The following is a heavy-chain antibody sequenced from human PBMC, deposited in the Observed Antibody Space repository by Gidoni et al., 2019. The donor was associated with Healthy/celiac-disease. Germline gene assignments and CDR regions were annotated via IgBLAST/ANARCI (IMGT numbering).Heavy chain of an antibody. D-gene: IGHD3-16*02. Sequence: QVQLQASGPGLLMPSETLSLTCTVSGYSISSGYYWGWIRQPPGKGLEWIGSIYHSGSTYYNPSIKSRVTISVDTSKNQCSLKLSSVTAADTAVYYCARDRPNYDYVWGSYRQRQFAMDVWGQGTTVTVSS. CDR3: ARDRPNYDYVWGSYRQRQFAMDV. V-gene: IGHV4-38-2*02. CDR1: GYSISSGYY. J-gene: IGHJ6*02. CDR2: IYHSGST.